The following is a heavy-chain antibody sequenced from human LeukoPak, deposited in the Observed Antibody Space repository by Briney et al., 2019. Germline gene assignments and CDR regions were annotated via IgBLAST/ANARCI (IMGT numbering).Heavy chain of an antibody. J-gene: IGHJ4*02. CDR2: MNPNSGNT. V-gene: IGHV1-8*03. CDR1: GYTFTSYD. Sequence: ASVKVSCKASGYTFTSYDINWVRQATGQGVEWMGWMNPNSGNTGYAQKFQGRVTITRNTSISTAYMELSSLRSEDTAVYYCARRIAASGTPLGYWGQGTLLTVSS. D-gene: IGHD6-6*01. CDR3: ARRIAASGTPLGY.